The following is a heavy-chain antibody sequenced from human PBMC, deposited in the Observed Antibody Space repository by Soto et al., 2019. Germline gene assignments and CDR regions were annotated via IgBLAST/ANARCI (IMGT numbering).Heavy chain of an antibody. CDR3: ARVDHDIVATSYYYGMDV. Sequence: SETLSLTCAVYGGSFSGYYWSWIRQPPGKGLEWIGEINHSGSTNYNPSLKSRVTISVDTSKNQFSLKLSSVTAADTAVYYCARVDHDIVATSYYYGMDVWGQGTTVTVSS. J-gene: IGHJ6*02. CDR1: GGSFSGYY. V-gene: IGHV4-34*01. D-gene: IGHD5-12*01. CDR2: INHSGST.